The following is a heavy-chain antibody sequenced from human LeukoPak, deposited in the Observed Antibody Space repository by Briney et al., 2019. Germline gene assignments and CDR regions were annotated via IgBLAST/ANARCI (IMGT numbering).Heavy chain of an antibody. V-gene: IGHV3-33*01. CDR2: IWYDGTNT. Sequence: QSGGSLRLSCAASGFTFSRYGMHWVRQSPGKGLQWVAAIWYDGTNTYYEDSVKGRFTISRDKSKNMVYLEMNSLRADDTAVYYCARGMKEGYSYDMDLKWYFDYWGQGNLVTVSS. D-gene: IGHD5-18*01. J-gene: IGHJ4*02. CDR3: ARGMKEGYSYDMDLKWYFDY. CDR1: GFTFSRYG.